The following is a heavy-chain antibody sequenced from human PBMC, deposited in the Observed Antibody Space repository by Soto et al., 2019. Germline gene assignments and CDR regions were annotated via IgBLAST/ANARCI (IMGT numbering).Heavy chain of an antibody. J-gene: IGHJ2*01. Sequence: GESLKISCKGSGYSFTSYWIGWVRQMPGKGLEWMGIIYPGDSDTRYSPSFQGQVTISADKSISTAYLQWSSLKASDTAMYYCARLTVAGTSFWYFDLWGRGTLVTVSS. CDR2: IYPGDSDT. CDR3: ARLTVAGTSFWYFDL. D-gene: IGHD6-19*01. V-gene: IGHV5-51*01. CDR1: GYSFTSYW.